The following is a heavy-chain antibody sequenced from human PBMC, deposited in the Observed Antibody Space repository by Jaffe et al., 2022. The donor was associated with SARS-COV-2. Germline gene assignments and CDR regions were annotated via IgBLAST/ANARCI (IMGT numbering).Heavy chain of an antibody. CDR2: IYTSGST. Sequence: QVQLQESGPGLVKPSQTLSLTCTVSGGSISSGSYYWSWIRQPAGKGLEWIGRIYTSGSTNYNPSLKSRVTISVDTSKNQFSLKLSSVTAADTAVYYCAGIELWELVGPRGYYYGMDVWGQGTTVTVSS. CDR1: GGSISSGSYY. CDR3: AGIELWELVGPRGYYYGMDV. V-gene: IGHV4-61*02. J-gene: IGHJ6*02. D-gene: IGHD5-18*01.